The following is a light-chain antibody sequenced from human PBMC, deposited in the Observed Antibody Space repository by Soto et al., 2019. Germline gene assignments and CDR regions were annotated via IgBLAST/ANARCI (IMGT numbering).Light chain of an antibody. CDR2: AAF. CDR3: QHYDSPPLYI. J-gene: IGKJ2*01. V-gene: IGKV3-20*01. CDR1: QSVSSNY. Sequence: EIVLTQSPGTLSLSPGERATLSCRASQSVSSNYLAWYQHRLGQAPRLLIYAAFNRAPGIPDRFSGSGSGIDFTLTISGLEPEDFAMYYCQHYDSPPLYIFGPGTKLEI.